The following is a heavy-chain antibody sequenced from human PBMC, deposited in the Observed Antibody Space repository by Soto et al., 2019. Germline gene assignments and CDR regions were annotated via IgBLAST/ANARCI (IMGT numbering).Heavy chain of an antibody. CDR2: MNPNSGNT. CDR3: ARGGGWLDY. Sequence: GASVKVSCKASGFSFSDYFMHWVRQATGQGLEWMGWMNPNSGNTGYAQKFQGRVTMTRNTSISTAYMELSSLRSEDTAVYYCARGGGWLDYWGQGTLVTVSS. V-gene: IGHV1-8*02. D-gene: IGHD6-19*01. CDR1: GFSFSDYF. J-gene: IGHJ4*02.